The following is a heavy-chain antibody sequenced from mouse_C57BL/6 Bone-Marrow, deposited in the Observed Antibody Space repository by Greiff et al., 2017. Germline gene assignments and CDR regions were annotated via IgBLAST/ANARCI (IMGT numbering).Heavy chain of an antibody. CDR2: ITHSGET. D-gene: IGHD1-1*01. Sequence: VQLVESGPGLVKPSQSLFLTCSITGFPITSGYYWIWIRQSPGKPLEWMGYITHSGETFYNPSLQSPISITRETSKNQFFLQLNSVTTEDTAMYYCAGDTSSYWYFDVWGTGTTVTVSS. CDR3: AGDTSSYWYFDV. J-gene: IGHJ1*03. V-gene: IGHV12-3*01. CDR1: GFPITSGYY.